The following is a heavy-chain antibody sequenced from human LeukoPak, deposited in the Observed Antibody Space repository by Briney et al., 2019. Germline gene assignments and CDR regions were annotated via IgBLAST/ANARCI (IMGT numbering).Heavy chain of an antibody. CDR1: GGSFSDYY. J-gene: IGHJ5*02. CDR2: INHSGST. Sequence: SETLSLTCAVYGGSFSDYYWSWIRQPPGKGLEWIGEINHSGSTNYNPSLKRRVTISEDTSKNQFSLKLNSVTAADTAVYYCALKTVSWGQGILVTVSS. D-gene: IGHD4-17*01. V-gene: IGHV4-34*01. CDR3: ALKTVS.